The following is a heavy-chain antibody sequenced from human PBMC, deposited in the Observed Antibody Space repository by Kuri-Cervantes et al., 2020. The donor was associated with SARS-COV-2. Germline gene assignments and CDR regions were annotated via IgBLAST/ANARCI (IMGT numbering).Heavy chain of an antibody. V-gene: IGHV4-38-2*01. CDR1: GYSISSGYY. CDR3: AKVGSGYYFDY. J-gene: IGHJ4*02. D-gene: IGHD3-3*01. CDR2: IYHSGST. Sequence: GSLRLSCAVSGYSISSGYYWGWIRQPPGKGLEWIGSIYHSGSTYYNPSLKSRVTISVDTSKNQFSLQLTSVTAADTAVYYCAKVGSGYYFDYWGQGTLVTVSS.